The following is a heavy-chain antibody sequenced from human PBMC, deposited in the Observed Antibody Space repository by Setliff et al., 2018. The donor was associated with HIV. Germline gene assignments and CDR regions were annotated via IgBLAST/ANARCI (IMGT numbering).Heavy chain of an antibody. CDR2: RYYSGST. V-gene: IGHV4-39*01. CDR1: GASISSSTDY. J-gene: IGHJ6*03. Sequence: PSETLSLTCTVSGASISSSTDYWGWIRQSPGKGLEWIGSRYYSGSTYQNPSLKSRVTIPVDTSKNQFSLELSSVTAADTAVYYGASLRYGSGLPLNVWGTGISVTVS. D-gene: IGHD3-10*01. CDR3: ASLRYGSGLPLNV.